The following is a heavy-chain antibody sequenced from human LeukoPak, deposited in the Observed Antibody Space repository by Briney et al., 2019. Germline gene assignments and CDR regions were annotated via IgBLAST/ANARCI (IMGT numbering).Heavy chain of an antibody. CDR3: ARGKNVNYYYMDV. J-gene: IGHJ6*03. CDR1: GYTFTGYY. V-gene: IGHV1-2*02. CDR2: INPNSGGT. D-gene: IGHD1-1*01. Sequence: ASVEVSCKASGYTFTGYYMHWVRQAPGQGLEWMGWINPNSGGTNYAQKFQGRVTMTRDTSISTAYMELSRLRSDDTAVYYCARGKNVNYYYMDVWGKGTTVTVSS.